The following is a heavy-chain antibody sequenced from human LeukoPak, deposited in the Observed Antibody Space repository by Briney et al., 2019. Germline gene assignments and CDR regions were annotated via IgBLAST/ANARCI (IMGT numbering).Heavy chain of an antibody. CDR2: VDPEDGET. J-gene: IGHJ6*02. CDR3: ATSTEVSRGYYGMDV. Sequence: ASVKISCKVSGYTFTDSYIHWVQQAPGKGLEWVGLVDPEDGETTYAEKFQGRVTITADTSADTVYMELSSLRSEDTAVYYCATSTEVSRGYYGMDVWGQGTTVSVS. V-gene: IGHV1-69-2*01. CDR1: GYTFTDSY. D-gene: IGHD1-14*01.